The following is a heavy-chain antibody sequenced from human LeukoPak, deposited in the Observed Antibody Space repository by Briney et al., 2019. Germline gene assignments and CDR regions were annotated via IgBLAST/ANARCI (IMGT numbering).Heavy chain of an antibody. CDR1: GYGFTVYY. D-gene: IGHD6-13*01. CDR2: INPNSGGT. CDR3: ARAAAGDY. Sequence: GASVKVSCKASGYGFTVYYMHWVRQAPGQGLEWMGWINPNSGGTNYAQNFQGRVTMTRDTSISTAYMELSRLRSDDTAVYYCARAAAGDYWGQGTLVTVSS. J-gene: IGHJ4*02. V-gene: IGHV1-2*02.